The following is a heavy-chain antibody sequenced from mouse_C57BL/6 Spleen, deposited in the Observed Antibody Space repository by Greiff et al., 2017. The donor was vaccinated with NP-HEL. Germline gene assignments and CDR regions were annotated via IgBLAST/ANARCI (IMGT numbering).Heavy chain of an antibody. J-gene: IGHJ3*01. Sequence: EVQLQQSGPELVKPGDSVKISCKASGYSFTGYFMNWVMQSHGKSLEWIGRINPYNGDTFYNQKFKGKATLTVDKSSSTAHMQLRSLTSEYSAVYYCARGDGTLAYWGQGTLVTVSA. V-gene: IGHV1-20*01. CDR1: GYSFTGYF. CDR2: INPYNGDT. D-gene: IGHD2-3*01. CDR3: ARGDGTLAY.